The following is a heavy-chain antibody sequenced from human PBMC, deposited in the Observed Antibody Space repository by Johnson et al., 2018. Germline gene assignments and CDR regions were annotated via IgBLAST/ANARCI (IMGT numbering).Heavy chain of an antibody. V-gene: IGHV3-74*01. Sequence: VQLQESGGGLVQPGGSLRLSCAASGFTFRTYWMHWVRQAPGKGLVWVSRITGDGSTTGYADSVQVRFTVSRDNAKNTLYLQMNSLRAEDTAVYYCARDAGIGIFFGELLNFQHWGQGTLVTVSS. J-gene: IGHJ1*01. CDR3: ARDAGIGIFFGELLNFQH. CDR2: ITGDGSTT. CDR1: GFTFRTYW. D-gene: IGHD3-10*01.